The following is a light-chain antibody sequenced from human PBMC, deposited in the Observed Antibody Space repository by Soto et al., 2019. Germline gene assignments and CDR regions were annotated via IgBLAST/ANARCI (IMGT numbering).Light chain of an antibody. CDR1: QSISSW. V-gene: IGKV1-5*01. CDR2: DAS. CDR3: QQYGSIP. J-gene: IGKJ5*01. Sequence: DIQMTQSPSTLSASVGDRVTITWLAIQSISSWLAWDQQTPGKAPKLLIYDASSLESGVPSRFSGSGSGTEFTLTISSLEPEDFAVYYCQQYGSIPSGQGTRLE.